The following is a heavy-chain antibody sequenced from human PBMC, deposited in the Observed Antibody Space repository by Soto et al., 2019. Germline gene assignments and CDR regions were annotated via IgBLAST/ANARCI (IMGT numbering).Heavy chain of an antibody. CDR3: ARGVGIMGRHYDSSGYYYMRYFDL. J-gene: IGHJ2*01. CDR1: GFTVSSNY. Sequence: PGGSLRLSCAASGFTVSSNYMSWVRQAPGKGLEWVSVIYSGGSTYYADSVKGRFTISRDNSKNTLYLQMNSLRAEDTAVYYCARGVGIMGRHYDSSGYYYMRYFDLWGRGTLVTVSS. V-gene: IGHV3-53*01. D-gene: IGHD3-22*01. CDR2: IYSGGST.